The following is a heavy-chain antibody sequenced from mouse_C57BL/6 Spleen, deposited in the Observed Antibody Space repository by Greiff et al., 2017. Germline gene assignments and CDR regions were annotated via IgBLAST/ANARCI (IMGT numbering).Heavy chain of an antibody. CDR2: ILPGSGST. J-gene: IGHJ2*01. V-gene: IGHV1-9*01. Sequence: VKLMESGAELMKPGASVKLSCKATGYTFTGYWIEWVKQRPGHGLEWIGEILPGSGSTNYNGKFKGKATFTADTSSNTAYMQLSSLTTEDSAIYYCARKGLWHYWGQGTTLTVSS. D-gene: IGHD1-1*02. CDR1: GYTFTGYW. CDR3: ARKGLWHY.